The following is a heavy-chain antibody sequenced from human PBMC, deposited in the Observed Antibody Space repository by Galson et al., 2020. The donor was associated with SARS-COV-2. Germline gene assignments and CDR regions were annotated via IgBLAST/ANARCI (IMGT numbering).Heavy chain of an antibody. Sequence: GGSLRLSCAASGFTFSSYAMSWVRQAPGKGLEWVSAISGSGGSTYYADSVKGRFTISRDNSKNTLYLQMNSLRAEDTAVYYCAKDPGYGVRGVFFPYFDYWGQGTLVTVSS. CDR1: GFTFSSYA. CDR2: ISGSGGST. D-gene: IGHD3-10*01. J-gene: IGHJ4*02. V-gene: IGHV3-23*01. CDR3: AKDPGYGVRGVFFPYFDY.